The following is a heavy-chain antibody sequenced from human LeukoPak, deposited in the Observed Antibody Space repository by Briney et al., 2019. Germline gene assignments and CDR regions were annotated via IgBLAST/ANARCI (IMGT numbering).Heavy chain of an antibody. Sequence: PGGSLRLSCAASGFTFSSYWMSWVRQAPGRGLEWVANIKQDGSEKYYVDSVKGRFTISRDNAKNSLYLQMNSLRAEDTAVYYCARALERFLRYYYMDVWGKGTTVTVSS. CDR1: GFTFSSYW. CDR3: ARALERFLRYYYMDV. V-gene: IGHV3-7*01. CDR2: IKQDGSEK. J-gene: IGHJ6*03. D-gene: IGHD3-3*01.